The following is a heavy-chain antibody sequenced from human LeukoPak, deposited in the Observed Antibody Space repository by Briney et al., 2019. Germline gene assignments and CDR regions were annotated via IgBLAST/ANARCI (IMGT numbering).Heavy chain of an antibody. D-gene: IGHD3-10*01. CDR1: GFSITSDY. CDR2: ISYDGSNK. J-gene: IGHJ3*02. V-gene: IGHV3-30*18. Sequence: GGSLRLSCAASGFSITSDYMTWVRQAPGKGLEWVAVISYDGSNKYYADSVKGRFTISRDNSKNTLYLQMNSLRAEDTAVYYCAKEMTVRGDAFDIWGQGTMVTVSS. CDR3: AKEMTVRGDAFDI.